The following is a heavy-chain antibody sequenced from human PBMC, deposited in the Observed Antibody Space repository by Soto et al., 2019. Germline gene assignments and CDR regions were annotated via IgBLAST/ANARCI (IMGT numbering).Heavy chain of an antibody. CDR2: IIPIFGTA. Sequence: GASVKVSCKASGGTFSSYAISWVRQAPGQGLEWMGGIIPIFGTANYAQKFQGRVTITADESTSTAYMELSSLRSEDTAVYYCARDGTTGTSTPAYYGMDVWGQGTTVTVSS. CDR3: ARDGTTGTSTPAYYGMDV. J-gene: IGHJ6*02. D-gene: IGHD1-1*01. CDR1: GGTFSSYA. V-gene: IGHV1-69*13.